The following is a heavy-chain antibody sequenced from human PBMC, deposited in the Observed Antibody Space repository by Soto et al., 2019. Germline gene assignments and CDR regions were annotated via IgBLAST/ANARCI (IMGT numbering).Heavy chain of an antibody. J-gene: IGHJ4*02. CDR2: IISVNDKT. D-gene: IGHD2-2*02. Sequence: SVKVSSKASGSIFTALGIHWVRQAPGQRLEWLGWIISVNDKTLYSPKFQGRRAITRDTSANTAYMDLYSLSTEDSDVYYCARGRRSCTGNNCYTDFDFWGQGSLVTVSS. V-gene: IGHV1-3*01. CDR3: ARGRRSCTGNNCYTDFDF. CDR1: GSIFTALG.